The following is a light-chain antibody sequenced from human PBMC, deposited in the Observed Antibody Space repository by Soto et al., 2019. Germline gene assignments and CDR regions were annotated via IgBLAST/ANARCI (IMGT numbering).Light chain of an antibody. CDR2: GAS. Sequence: EIVMTQSPATLSVSPGERATLSCRASQSVSSNLAWYQQKPGQAPRLLIYGASTGATGIPARFSGSGSGTXXXXXISSLQSEDFAVYYCQQYDNWPPTWTFGQGTKVEIK. CDR1: QSVSSN. CDR3: QQYDNWPPTWT. V-gene: IGKV3-15*01. J-gene: IGKJ1*01.